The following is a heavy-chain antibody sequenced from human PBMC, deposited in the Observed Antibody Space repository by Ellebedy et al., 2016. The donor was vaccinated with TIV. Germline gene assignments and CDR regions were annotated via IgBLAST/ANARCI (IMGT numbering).Heavy chain of an antibody. V-gene: IGHV3-21*01. J-gene: IGHJ4*02. CDR1: GITFSSYS. CDR3: ASRIKMM. Sequence: PGGSLRLSCAASGITFSSYSMRWVRQAPGKGLEWVSAISNNGAHTYYADSVKGRFTIPRDNANNLLYLQMNSLRAEETAVYYCASRIKMMWGQGTLVTVSS. CDR2: ISNNGAHT. D-gene: IGHD3-16*01.